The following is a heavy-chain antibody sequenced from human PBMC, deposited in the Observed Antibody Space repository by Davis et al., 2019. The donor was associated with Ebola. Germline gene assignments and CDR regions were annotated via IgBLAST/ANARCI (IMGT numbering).Heavy chain of an antibody. J-gene: IGHJ4*02. CDR3: ARGLYGWYYFDY. D-gene: IGHD6-19*01. CDR2: IIPNSGAT. V-gene: IGHV1-2*06. CDR1: GYTFNGYH. Sequence: ASVKVSCKASGYTFNGYHIHWVRQAPGQGLEWMGRIIPNSGATNYAQKFQGRVTMTRDTSISTAYMELSRLTSDDTAVYYCARGLYGWYYFDYWGQGTLVTVSS.